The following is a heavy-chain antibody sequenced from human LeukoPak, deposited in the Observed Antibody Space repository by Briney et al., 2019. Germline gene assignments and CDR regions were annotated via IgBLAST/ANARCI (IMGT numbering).Heavy chain of an antibody. Sequence: ASVKVSCKASGYTFTSYYMHWVRQATGQGLEWMGWMNPNSGNTGYAQKFQGRVTITRNTSISTAYMELSSLRSEDTAVYYCATGATPEDVYGYWGQGTLVTVSS. CDR2: MNPNSGNT. D-gene: IGHD3-16*01. V-gene: IGHV1-8*03. CDR1: GYTFTSYY. CDR3: ATGATPEDVYGY. J-gene: IGHJ4*02.